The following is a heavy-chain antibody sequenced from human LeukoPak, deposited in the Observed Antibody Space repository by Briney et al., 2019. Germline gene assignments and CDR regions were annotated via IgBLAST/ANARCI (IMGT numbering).Heavy chain of an antibody. J-gene: IGHJ3*02. CDR1: GYTFIGFT. Sequence: ASVKVSCKASGYTFIGFTLNWMRQAPGQGLEWMGRVNPKTGNPTYAQDFMGRLVFSVDISATTAYMQISSLRADDTGLYFCARGDVTLPSAAIDEGFDIWGQGTMVTVS. V-gene: IGHV7-4-1*02. D-gene: IGHD2-2*01. CDR2: VNPKTGNP. CDR3: ARGDVTLPSAAIDEGFDI.